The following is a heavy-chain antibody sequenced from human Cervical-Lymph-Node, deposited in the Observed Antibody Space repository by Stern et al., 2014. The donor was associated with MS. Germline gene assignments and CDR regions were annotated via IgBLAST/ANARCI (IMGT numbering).Heavy chain of an antibody. J-gene: IGHJ4*02. V-gene: IGHV4-59*01. CDR3: ASIQLWSKSFDY. CDR1: NVSIGLFY. Sequence: QVQLQESGPGLVKPSETLSLTCTVSNVSIGLFYWSWIRQSPGRGLEWIGYVYYSGSTDYNPSIKSRVTMAVDTSKSQFSLKLSSLTAADTAVYYCASIQLWSKSFDYWGRGTLVTVSS. CDR2: VYYSGST. D-gene: IGHD1-1*01.